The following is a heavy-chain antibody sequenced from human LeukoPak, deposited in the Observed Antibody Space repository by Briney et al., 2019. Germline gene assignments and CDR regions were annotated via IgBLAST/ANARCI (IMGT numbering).Heavy chain of an antibody. Sequence: ASVKVSCKASGGTFSSYAISWVRQAPGQGLEWMGRIIPILGIANYAQKLQGRVTMTTDTSTSTAYMELRSLRFDDTAVYYCVRGYGDHGYWGQGTLVTVSS. V-gene: IGHV1-69*04. CDR1: GGTFSSYA. J-gene: IGHJ4*02. CDR2: IIPILGIA. CDR3: VRGYGDHGY. D-gene: IGHD4-17*01.